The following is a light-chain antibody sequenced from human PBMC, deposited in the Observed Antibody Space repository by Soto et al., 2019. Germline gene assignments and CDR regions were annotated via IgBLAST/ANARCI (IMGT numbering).Light chain of an antibody. CDR2: GVT. Sequence: QAVVTQPASVSGSPGQSITISCTGTSSDVGGYNYVSWYQQDPGKAPKLMIYGVTNRPSGVSNRFSGSKSGNTASLTISGLQAEDEADYYCSSYTSSTTLSVVFGGGTKLTVL. CDR3: SSYTSSTTLSVV. CDR1: SSDVGGYNY. V-gene: IGLV2-14*01. J-gene: IGLJ2*01.